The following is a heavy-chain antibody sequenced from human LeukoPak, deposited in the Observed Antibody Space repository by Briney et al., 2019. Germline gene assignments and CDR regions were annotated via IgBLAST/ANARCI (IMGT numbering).Heavy chain of an antibody. V-gene: IGHV3-30*03. Sequence: GGSLRLSCAASGFTFSSYGMHWVRQAPGKGLEWVAVISNDGSNKHYGDSVKGRFTISRDNSKNTLYLQMDSLRGEDTAVYYCAREAPTTFWVNYYYGMDVWGQGTTVTVSS. CDR3: AREAPTTFWVNYYYGMDV. CDR2: ISNDGSNK. J-gene: IGHJ6*02. D-gene: IGHD4-11*01. CDR1: GFTFSSYG.